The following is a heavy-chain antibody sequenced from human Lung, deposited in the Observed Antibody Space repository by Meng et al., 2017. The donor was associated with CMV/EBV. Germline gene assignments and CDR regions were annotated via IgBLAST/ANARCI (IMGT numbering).Heavy chain of an antibody. J-gene: IGHJ4*02. CDR1: GFTFNNYA. CDR2: ISGSGGST. V-gene: IGHV3-23*01. CDR3: AKVGPVYCTSTSCYLVRGWLDY. D-gene: IGHD2-2*01. Sequence: GGSXRLXXAASGFTFNNYAMTWVRQAPGKGLEWVSAISGSGGSTHYADSVKGRFTISRDNSKSTLYLQMNSLRDEDTAVYYCAKVGPVYCTSTSCYLVRGWLDYXGQGXLVTVSS.